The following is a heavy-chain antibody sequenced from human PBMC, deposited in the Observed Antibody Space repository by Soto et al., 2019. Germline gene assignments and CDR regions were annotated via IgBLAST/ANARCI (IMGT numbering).Heavy chain of an antibody. V-gene: IGHV1-18*01. Sequence: QVHLVQSGAEVKKPGASVKVSCQGSGYAFTTYGITWVRQAPGQELEWMGWISAHNGNTNYAQKLQGRVTVTRDTSTSTAYMELRSLRYDDTAVYYCARGRYGDYWGQGALVTVSS. J-gene: IGHJ4*02. D-gene: IGHD1-1*01. CDR3: ARGRYGDY. CDR2: ISAHNGNT. CDR1: GYAFTTYG.